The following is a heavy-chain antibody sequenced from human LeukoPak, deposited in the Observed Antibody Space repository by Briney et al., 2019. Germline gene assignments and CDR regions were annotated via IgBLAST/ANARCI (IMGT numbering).Heavy chain of an antibody. Sequence: GGSLRLSCAASGFSFSNFWMHWGRQAPGEGLVWVSRISPDGSETTYADSVKGRFTISRDNAENTLYLQLSSLRAEDTAVYYCARDMWGSFDYWGQGALVTVSS. J-gene: IGHJ4*02. D-gene: IGHD7-27*01. CDR3: ARDMWGSFDY. CDR2: ISPDGSET. CDR1: GFSFSNFW. V-gene: IGHV3-74*01.